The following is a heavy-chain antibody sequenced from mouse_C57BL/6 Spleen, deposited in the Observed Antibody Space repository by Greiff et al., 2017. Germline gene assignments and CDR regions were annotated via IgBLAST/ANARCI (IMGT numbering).Heavy chain of an antibody. D-gene: IGHD2-4*01. CDR2: IDPETGGT. CDR1: GYTFTDYD. J-gene: IGHJ1*03. Sequence: VQLQQSGAELVRPGASVTLSCKASGYTFTDYDMHWVKQTPVHGLEWIGAIDPETGGTAYNQKFKGKVILTADNSSSTAYMELRSLASEDSAFYYCTRSYDYDGDWYFDVWGTGTTVTVSS. CDR3: TRSYDYDGDWYFDV. V-gene: IGHV1-15*01.